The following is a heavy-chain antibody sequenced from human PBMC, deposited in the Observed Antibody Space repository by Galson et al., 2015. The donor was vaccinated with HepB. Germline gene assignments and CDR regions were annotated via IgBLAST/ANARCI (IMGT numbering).Heavy chain of an antibody. V-gene: IGHV1-46*01. D-gene: IGHD2-2*01. Sequence: SVKVSCKASGYTFTSYGISWVRQAPGQGLEWMGIINPSGGSTSYAQKFQGRVTMTRDTSTSTVYMELSGLRSEDTAVYYCARDRDIVVVPAANNYYYYYMDVWGKGTTVTVSS. J-gene: IGHJ6*03. CDR3: ARDRDIVVVPAANNYYYYYMDV. CDR2: INPSGGST. CDR1: GYTFTSYG.